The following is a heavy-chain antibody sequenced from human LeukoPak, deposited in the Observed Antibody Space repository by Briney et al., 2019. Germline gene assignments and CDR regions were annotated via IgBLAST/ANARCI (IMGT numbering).Heavy chain of an antibody. CDR2: ISSNGGST. V-gene: IGHV3-64D*06. Sequence: PGGSLRLSCSASGFTFSSYAMHWVRQAPGKGLEYVSAISSNGGSTYYADSVKGRFTISRDNSKNTLYLQMSSLRAEDTAVYYCARDLGYYDSSGYTPDWGQGTLVTVSS. D-gene: IGHD3-22*01. J-gene: IGHJ4*02. CDR1: GFTFSSYA. CDR3: ARDLGYYDSSGYTPD.